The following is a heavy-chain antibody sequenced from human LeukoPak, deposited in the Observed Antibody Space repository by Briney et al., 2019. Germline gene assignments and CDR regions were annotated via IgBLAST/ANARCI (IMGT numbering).Heavy chain of an antibody. CDR2: INHSGST. J-gene: IGHJ5*02. Sequence: SETLSLTCPVYGGSFSGYYWSWICQPPGKGLEWIGEINHSGSTNYNPSLKSRVTISVDTSKNQFSLKLGSVTAADTAVYYCARANLFDFTWGQGTLVTVSS. CDR1: GGSFSGYY. V-gene: IGHV4-34*01. CDR3: ARANLFDFT.